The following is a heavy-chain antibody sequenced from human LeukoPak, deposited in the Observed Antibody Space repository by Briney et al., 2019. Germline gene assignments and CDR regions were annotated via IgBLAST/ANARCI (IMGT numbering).Heavy chain of an antibody. CDR1: GGPITGGGYT. CDR2: IYHSGST. Sequence: PSETLSLTCAVSGGPITGGGYTWSWIRQPPGKGLEWIGNIYHSGSTYYNPSLKSRITISGDRSKNQFSLKLSSVTAADTAVYYCASYSSRRYNDAFDNWGQGTMVTVSS. V-gene: IGHV4-30-2*01. D-gene: IGHD6-13*01. J-gene: IGHJ3*02. CDR3: ASYSSRRYNDAFDN.